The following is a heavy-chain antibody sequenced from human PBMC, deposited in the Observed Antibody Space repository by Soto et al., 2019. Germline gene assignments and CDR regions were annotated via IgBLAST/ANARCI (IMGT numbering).Heavy chain of an antibody. J-gene: IGHJ6*04. CDR3: ATDLAADYYYYGMDV. V-gene: IGHV1-24*01. D-gene: IGHD2-15*01. Sequence: ASVKVSCKVSGYTLTELSMHWVRQAPGKGLEWMGGFDPEYGETIYAQKFQGRVTMTEDTSTDTAYMELSSLRSEDTAVYYCATDLAADYYYYGMDVWGKGNTFAVSS. CDR1: GYTLTELS. CDR2: FDPEYGET.